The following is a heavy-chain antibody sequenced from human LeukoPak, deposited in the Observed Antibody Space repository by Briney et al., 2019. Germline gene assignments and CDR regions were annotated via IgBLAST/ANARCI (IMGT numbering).Heavy chain of an antibody. CDR2: IYYGGTN. V-gene: IGHV4-39*07. D-gene: IGHD6-13*01. CDR3: ARDSSSSLDAFDI. J-gene: IGHJ3*02. CDR1: GGSISSWTYY. Sequence: SETLSLTCTVPGGSISSWTYYWGWIRQPPGKGLEWIGTIYYGGTNYYNPSLKSRVTISVDTSKNQFSLKLSSVTAADTAVYYCARDSSSSLDAFDIWGQGTMVTVSS.